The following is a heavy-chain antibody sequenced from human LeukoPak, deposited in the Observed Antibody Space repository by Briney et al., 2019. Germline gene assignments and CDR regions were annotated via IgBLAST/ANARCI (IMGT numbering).Heavy chain of an antibody. Sequence: PGGSLRLSCAASGFTFSSYWMSWVRQAPGKGLEWVANIKQDGGEKYYVGSVKGRFTISRDNSKNTLYLQMNSLRAEDTAVYYCAREYATPRFNYYYYYMDVWGKGTTVTVSS. D-gene: IGHD2-8*01. CDR2: IKQDGGEK. J-gene: IGHJ6*03. CDR3: AREYATPRFNYYYYYMDV. V-gene: IGHV3-7*05. CDR1: GFTFSSYW.